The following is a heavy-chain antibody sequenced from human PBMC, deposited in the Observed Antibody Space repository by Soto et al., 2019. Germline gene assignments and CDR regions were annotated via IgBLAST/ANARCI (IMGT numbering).Heavy chain of an antibody. CDR2: IYYSGST. V-gene: IGHV4-39*01. CDR1: GGSISSSSYY. Sequence: QLQLQESGPGLVKPSETLSLTCTVSGGSISSSSYYWGWIRQPPGKGLEWIGSIYYSGSTYYNPSLKSRVTISVDTSKNQFSLKLSSVTAADTAVYYCAKTLSIVGADGNFDLWGRGTLVTVSS. D-gene: IGHD1-26*01. J-gene: IGHJ2*01. CDR3: AKTLSIVGADGNFDL.